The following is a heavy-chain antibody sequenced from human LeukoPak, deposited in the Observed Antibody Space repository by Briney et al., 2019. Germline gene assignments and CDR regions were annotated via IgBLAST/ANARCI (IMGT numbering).Heavy chain of an antibody. V-gene: IGHV3-48*04. J-gene: IGHJ4*02. CDR1: GFTFSRYN. CDR3: ARDFSF. Sequence: GGSLRLSCAASGFTFSRYNMNWVRPAPGKGLEWVSYISSSSSTIYYADSVRGRFTISRDNAKNSLYLQMNSLRAEDTAVYYCARDFSFWGQGTLVTVSS. CDR2: ISSSSSTI.